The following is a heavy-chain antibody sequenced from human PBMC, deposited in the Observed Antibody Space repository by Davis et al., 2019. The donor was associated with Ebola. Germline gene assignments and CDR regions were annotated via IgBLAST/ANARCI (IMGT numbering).Heavy chain of an antibody. CDR3: ARALPYIVVVPAAAMDV. D-gene: IGHD2-2*01. CDR1: GFTFSSYG. Sequence: PGGSLRLSCAASGFTFSSYGMHWVRQAPGKGLEWVAVIWYDGSNKYYADSVKGRFTISRDNSKNTLYLQMNSLRAEDTAVYYCARALPYIVVVPAAAMDVWGKGTTVTVSS. V-gene: IGHV3-33*01. J-gene: IGHJ6*03. CDR2: IWYDGSNK.